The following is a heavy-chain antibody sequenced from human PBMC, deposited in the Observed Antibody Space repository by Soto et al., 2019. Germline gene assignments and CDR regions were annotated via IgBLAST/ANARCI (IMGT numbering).Heavy chain of an antibody. V-gene: IGHV4-4*02. CDR1: GGSISSSNL. D-gene: IGHD6-13*01. Sequence: QVQLQESGPGLLKPSGTLSLTCAVSGGSISSSNLWTWVRQPPGKGLEWIGEIYHGGSTNYNPSLKSRVTISVDKSKNQFSLRLSSVTAADTAVYYCARSPRSIAAGGIDYWGQGILVTVSS. J-gene: IGHJ4*02. CDR3: ARSPRSIAAGGIDY. CDR2: IYHGGST.